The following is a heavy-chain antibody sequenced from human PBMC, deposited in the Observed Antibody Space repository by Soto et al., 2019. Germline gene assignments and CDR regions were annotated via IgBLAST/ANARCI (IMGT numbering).Heavy chain of an antibody. V-gene: IGHV4-31*03. D-gene: IGHD3-10*01. J-gene: IGHJ4*02. CDR3: ARMVRVVIQYDY. CDR2: IYYSGST. CDR1: GGSISIGGYY. Sequence: PSETLSLTCTVSGGSISIGGYYWSWIGQHPGKGLEWIGYIYYSGSTYYNPSLKSRVTISVDTSKNQFSLKLSSVTAEDTAVYYCARMVRVVIQYDYWDQGTLVTVSS.